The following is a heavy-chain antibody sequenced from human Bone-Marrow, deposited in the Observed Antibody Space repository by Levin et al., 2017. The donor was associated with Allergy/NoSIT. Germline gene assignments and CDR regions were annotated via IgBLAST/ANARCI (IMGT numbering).Heavy chain of an antibody. CDR2: IYSGGST. V-gene: IGHV3-66*02. J-gene: IGHJ5*02. CDR3: ARDPYPQSPPYWFDP. Sequence: GGSLRLSCAASGFTVSSNYMSWVRQAPGKGLEWVSVIYSGGSTYYADSVKGRFTISRDNSKNTLYLQMNSLRAEDTAVYYCARDPYPQSPPYWFDPWGQGTLVTVSS. CDR1: GFTVSSNY.